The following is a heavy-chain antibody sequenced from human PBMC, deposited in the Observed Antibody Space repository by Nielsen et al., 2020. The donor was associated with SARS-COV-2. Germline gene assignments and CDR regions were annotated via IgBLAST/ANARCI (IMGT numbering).Heavy chain of an antibody. CDR1: GFTVSSYY. V-gene: IGHV3-53*01. J-gene: IGHJ5*02. CDR3: ATAGWFDP. CDR2: IYSGGTT. Sequence: GESLKISCAASGFTVSSYYINWVRQAPGKGLEWVSVIYSGGTTYYADSVKGRFTISRDNSKNTLYLQMNSLRAEDTAVYYCATAGWFDPWGQGTLVTVSS. D-gene: IGHD3-10*01.